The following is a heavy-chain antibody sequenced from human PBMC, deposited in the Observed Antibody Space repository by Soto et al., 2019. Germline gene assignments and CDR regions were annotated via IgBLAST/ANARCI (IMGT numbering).Heavy chain of an antibody. CDR2: IGTAGDT. V-gene: IGHV3-13*01. J-gene: IGHJ3*02. Sequence: GGSLRLSCAASGFTFNSYDMHWVRQATGKGLEWVSAIGTAGDTYYPGSVKGRFTISRENAKNSLYLQMNSLRAEDTAVYYCARDKDPYRIAARRGEDGFDIWGQGTMVTVSS. CDR1: GFTFNSYD. CDR3: ARDKDPYRIAARRGEDGFDI. D-gene: IGHD6-13*01.